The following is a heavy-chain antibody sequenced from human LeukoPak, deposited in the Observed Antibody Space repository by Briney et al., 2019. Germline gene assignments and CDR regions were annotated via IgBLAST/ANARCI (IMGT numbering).Heavy chain of an antibody. CDR2: IWYDGSNK. D-gene: IGHD4-17*01. Sequence: PGGSLRLSCAASGFTFSSYWMHWVRQAPGKGLEWVAVIWYDGSNKYYADSVKGRFTISRDNSKNTLYLQMNSLRAEDTAVYYCARDLYGPRYYFDYWGQGTLVTVSS. V-gene: IGHV3-33*08. J-gene: IGHJ4*02. CDR3: ARDLYGPRYYFDY. CDR1: GFTFSSYW.